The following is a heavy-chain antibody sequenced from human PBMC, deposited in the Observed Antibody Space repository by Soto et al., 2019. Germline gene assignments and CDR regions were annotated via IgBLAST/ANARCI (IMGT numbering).Heavy chain of an antibody. J-gene: IGHJ5*02. D-gene: IGHD2-21*02. Sequence: ASVKVSCKXSGYTFTGYHMHWVRQAPGQGLECMGRINPNSGDTTYAQKFQGRVTMTRDTPISTVYMELSRLRSADTALYYCARDRGGPLTWFDPWGQGTLVTVSS. CDR2: INPNSGDT. CDR1: GYTFTGYH. V-gene: IGHV1-2*02. CDR3: ARDRGGPLTWFDP.